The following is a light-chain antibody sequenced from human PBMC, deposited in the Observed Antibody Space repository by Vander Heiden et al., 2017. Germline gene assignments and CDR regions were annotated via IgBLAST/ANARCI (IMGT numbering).Light chain of an antibody. CDR3: CSYAGSSTLVV. J-gene: IGLJ2*01. CDR1: SSDVGSYNL. V-gene: IGLV2-23*02. Sequence: QSALTQPASVSGSPGQSITISCTGTSSDVGSYNLVSWYQQHPGKAPNLMIYEVNKRPSGVSNRFSGSKSGNTASLTISGLQAEDEADYYCCSYAGSSTLVVFGGGTKLTVL. CDR2: EVN.